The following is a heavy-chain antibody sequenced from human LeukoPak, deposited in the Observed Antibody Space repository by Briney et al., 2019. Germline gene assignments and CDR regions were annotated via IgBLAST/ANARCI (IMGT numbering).Heavy chain of an antibody. CDR1: GFTFSSYW. Sequence: GGSLRLSCAASGFTFSSYWMSWVRQAPGKGLEWVANIKQDGSEKYYVDSVKGRFTISRDNAKNSLYLQMNSLRAEDTAVYYCARGDILTGHIEYYYYYGMDVWSQGTTVTVSS. V-gene: IGHV3-7*01. CDR2: IKQDGSEK. D-gene: IGHD3-9*01. CDR3: ARGDILTGHIEYYYYYGMDV. J-gene: IGHJ6*02.